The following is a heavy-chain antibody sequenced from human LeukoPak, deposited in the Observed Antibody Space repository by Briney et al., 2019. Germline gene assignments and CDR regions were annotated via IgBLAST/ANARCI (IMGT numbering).Heavy chain of an antibody. CDR3: AASNYYYASN. J-gene: IGHJ4*02. D-gene: IGHD3-10*01. V-gene: IGHV1-2*02. Sequence: ASVKVSCKASGYTFTGYYMHWVRQAPGQGIEWMGWIKPNSGGTNYARKFQGRVTMTRDTSIGTAQMELSRHGSDDTSVSYCAASNYYYASNWGQGTLVTVSS. CDR1: GYTFTGYY. CDR2: IKPNSGGT.